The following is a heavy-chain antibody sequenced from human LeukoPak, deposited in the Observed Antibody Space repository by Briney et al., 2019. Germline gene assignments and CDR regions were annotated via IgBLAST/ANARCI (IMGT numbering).Heavy chain of an antibody. CDR3: ARVNINNWHSCDY. Sequence: SETLSLTCAVSGGPISSNNWWGWVRQPPGKGLEWIGEIYHSGSPNYNPSLKSRVTISVDKSRNHFSLNLSSVTAADTAVYYCARVNINNWHSCDYWGQGTLVTASS. V-gene: IGHV4-4*02. J-gene: IGHJ4*02. CDR1: GGPISSNNW. D-gene: IGHD1-1*01. CDR2: IYHSGSP.